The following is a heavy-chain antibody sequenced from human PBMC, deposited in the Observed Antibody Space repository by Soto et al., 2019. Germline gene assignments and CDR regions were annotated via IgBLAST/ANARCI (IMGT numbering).Heavy chain of an antibody. CDR3: STRAYDTNGYYRFDP. V-gene: IGHV4-34*01. D-gene: IGHD3-22*01. J-gene: IGHJ5*01. CDR1: SGSFSGYY. CDR2: INQSGSV. Sequence: SETLSLTCSIYSGSFSGYYWSWIRQPPGKGLEWIGDINQSGSVNYSPSLKSRVTISLDTSKNQFSLTLSAVTAADTAMYYCSTRAYDTNGYYRFDPWGQGTLVTVSS.